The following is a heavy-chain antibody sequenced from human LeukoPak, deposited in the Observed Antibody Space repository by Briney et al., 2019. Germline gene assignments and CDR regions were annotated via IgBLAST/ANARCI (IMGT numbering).Heavy chain of an antibody. V-gene: IGHV3-7*01. Sequence: PGGSLRLSCAASGFLFSRYWMSWVRQAPGKGLEWVANIKGDGSEKYYVESMKGRFTISRDNVKNSLYLQINSLRAEDTAVYYCARDSFETDIDYWGQGTLSPSPQ. CDR3: ARDSFETDIDY. CDR1: GFLFSRYW. CDR2: IKGDGSEK. J-gene: IGHJ4*02. D-gene: IGHD1-14*01.